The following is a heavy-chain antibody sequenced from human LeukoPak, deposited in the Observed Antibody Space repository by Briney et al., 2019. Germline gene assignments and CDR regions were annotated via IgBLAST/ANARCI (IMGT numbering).Heavy chain of an antibody. CDR2: TYYSGST. CDR1: GGSISSGGYY. D-gene: IGHD6-19*01. CDR3: AREVAVAGTPYYFDY. Sequence: SETLSLTCTVSGGSISSGGYYWSWIRQHPGKGLEWIGYTYYSGSTYYNPSLKSRVTISVDTSKNQFSLKLSSVTAADTAAYYCAREVAVAGTPYYFDYWGQGTLVTVSS. J-gene: IGHJ4*02. V-gene: IGHV4-31*03.